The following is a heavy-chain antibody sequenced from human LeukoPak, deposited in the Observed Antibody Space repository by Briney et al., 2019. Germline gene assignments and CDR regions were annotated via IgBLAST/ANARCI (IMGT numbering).Heavy chain of an antibody. CDR2: IYHRGST. Sequence: PSETLSLTCAVSGGSISSSNWWSWVRQPPGKGLEWIGEIYHRGSTSYNPSLKSRVAISVDKSKNQFSLKLNSVSVADTALYYCARWDDSAWAFGNWGPGTLVTVSS. CDR1: GGSISSSNW. J-gene: IGHJ4*02. V-gene: IGHV4-4*02. CDR3: ARWDDSAWAFGN. D-gene: IGHD6-19*01.